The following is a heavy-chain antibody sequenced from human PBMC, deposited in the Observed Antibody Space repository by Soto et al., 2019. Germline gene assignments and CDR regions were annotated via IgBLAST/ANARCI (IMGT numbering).Heavy chain of an antibody. D-gene: IGHD6-6*01. CDR3: ARVRNSSASDPYYYYYYMDV. V-gene: IGHV6-1*01. J-gene: IGHJ6*03. CDR2: TSYRSKWYN. CDR1: GDSVSSNSAA. Sequence: QVPLQQSGPGLVKPSQTLSLTCAISGDSVSSNSAAWNLIRQSPSRGLAWLGRTSYRSKWYNDYAVSVKSRITINPDTSKNQFSLQLNSVTPEDTAVYYCARVRNSSASDPYYYYYYMDVGGKGTTVTVSS.